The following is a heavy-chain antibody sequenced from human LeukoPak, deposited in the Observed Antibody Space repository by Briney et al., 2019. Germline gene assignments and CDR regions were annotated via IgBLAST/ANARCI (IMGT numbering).Heavy chain of an antibody. Sequence: PSETLSLTCTVSGGSISNYYWSWIRQPPGRGLEWIGYIYFRGDTKYNPSLKSRVTISVDTSKNQFSLEVSSVTAADTAVYYCAREGGPYRPLDYSGQGTLVTVAS. CDR2: IYFRGDT. J-gene: IGHJ4*02. CDR3: AREGGPYRPLDY. V-gene: IGHV4-59*12. CDR1: GGSISNYY.